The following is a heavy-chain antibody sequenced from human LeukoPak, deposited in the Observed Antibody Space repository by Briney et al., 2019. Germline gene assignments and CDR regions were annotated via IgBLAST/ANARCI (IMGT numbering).Heavy chain of an antibody. Sequence: TGGSLRLSCAASGFTFSSYAMSWVRQAPGKGLEWVSAISGSGGSTYYADSVKGRFTISRDNSKNTLYLQMNSLRAEDTAVYYCAKDDSSSRMWDAFDIWGQGTMVTVSS. CDR1: GFTFSSYA. CDR3: AKDDSSSRMWDAFDI. CDR2: ISGSGGST. D-gene: IGHD6-13*01. V-gene: IGHV3-23*01. J-gene: IGHJ3*02.